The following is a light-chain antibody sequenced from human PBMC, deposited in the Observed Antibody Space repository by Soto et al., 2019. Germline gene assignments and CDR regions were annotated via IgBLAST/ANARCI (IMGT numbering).Light chain of an antibody. CDR2: GNS. CDR1: SSNIGAGYD. Sequence: QSVRTQPPSVSGAPGQRVTISSTGSSSNIGAGYDVHWYQQLPGTAPKLLIYGNSNRPSGVPDRFSGSKSGTSASLAITGLQAEDEADYYCQSYDSSLSGSVVFGGGTQLTVL. J-gene: IGLJ2*01. CDR3: QSYDSSLSGSVV. V-gene: IGLV1-40*01.